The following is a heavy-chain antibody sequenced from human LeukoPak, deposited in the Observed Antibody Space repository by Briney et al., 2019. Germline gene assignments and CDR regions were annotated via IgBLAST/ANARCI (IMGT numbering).Heavy chain of an antibody. CDR3: ASGPSYSGSNEYFDS. V-gene: IGHV7-4-1*02. Sequence: ASVKVSCKASGFTFSNSAVQWVRQAPGQGLEWMGWINTNTGNPTYAQDYTGRFVFSLDTSVSTTYLQISRLKAEDTAVYYCASGPSYSGSNEYFDSWGQGTLVTVSS. CDR2: INTNTGNP. D-gene: IGHD1-26*01. CDR1: GFTFSNSA. J-gene: IGHJ4*02.